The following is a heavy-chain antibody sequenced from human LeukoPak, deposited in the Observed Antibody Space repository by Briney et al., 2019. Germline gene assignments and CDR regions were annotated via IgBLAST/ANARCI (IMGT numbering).Heavy chain of an antibody. D-gene: IGHD3-22*01. CDR1: GASISGSGYY. J-gene: IGHJ4*02. Sequence: PSETLSLTCAVSGASISGSGYYWSWFRQPPGKGLEWIGYIDFSGATNYNPSLKSRVTISADTSKNQFFLNLNSVTAADTAIYYCARQLHFYDSRGYNVDGVLFDSWGQGTLVTVSS. CDR3: ARQLHFYDSRGYNVDGVLFDS. V-gene: IGHV4-61*08. CDR2: IDFSGAT.